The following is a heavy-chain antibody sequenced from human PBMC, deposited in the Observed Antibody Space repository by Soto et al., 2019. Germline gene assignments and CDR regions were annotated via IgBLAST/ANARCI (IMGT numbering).Heavy chain of an antibody. CDR1: GGSISSGDYY. J-gene: IGHJ5*02. CDR3: ARSFGCSSTSCYNWFDP. D-gene: IGHD2-2*01. CDR2: IYYSGST. Sequence: SETLSLTCTVSGGSISSGDYYWSWIRQPPGKGLEWIGYIYYSGSTYYNPSLKSRVTISVVTSRNQFSLKLSSVTAADTAVYYCARSFGCSSTSCYNWFDPWGQGTLVTVSS. V-gene: IGHV4-30-4*01.